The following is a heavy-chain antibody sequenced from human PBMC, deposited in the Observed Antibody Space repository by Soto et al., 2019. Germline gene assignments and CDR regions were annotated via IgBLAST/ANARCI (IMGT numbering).Heavy chain of an antibody. D-gene: IGHD3-10*01. CDR2: SYSSGTT. Sequence: QVQLQESGPGLVKASETLSLTCTVSSDSISSYYWSWIRQPPGKGLEWIGYSYSSGTTNYNPALRSRVTISVDTSKNQFSLKLRSVTAADTAVYYGARRTGDYWGQGTLVTVSS. J-gene: IGHJ4*02. CDR1: SDSISSYY. CDR3: ARRTGDY. V-gene: IGHV4-59*08.